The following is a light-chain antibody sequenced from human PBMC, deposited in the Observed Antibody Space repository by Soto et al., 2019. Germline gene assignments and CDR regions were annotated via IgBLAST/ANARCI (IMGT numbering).Light chain of an antibody. J-gene: IGKJ1*01. CDR2: ATS. Sequence: EIVLTQSPGTLSLSPGDRATLSCRASQSIARSYLVWYQQRPGQAPRLLIYATSSRATGIPDRFSGSGSGTDFTLTISRLEPEDFAVYYCQQYGGSLKWAFGQGTKVEIK. CDR3: QQYGGSLKWA. CDR1: QSIARSY. V-gene: IGKV3-20*01.